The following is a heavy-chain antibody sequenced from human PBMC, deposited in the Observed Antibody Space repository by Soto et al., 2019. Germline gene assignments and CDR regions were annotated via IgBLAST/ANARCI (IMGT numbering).Heavy chain of an antibody. CDR3: ARDWGYHYGMDV. J-gene: IGHJ6*02. CDR2: ISAYNGNT. Sequence: QVQLVQSGAEVKKPGASVKVSCKASGYTFTSYGISWVRQAPGQGLEWMGWISAYNGNTNYAQKLQGRVIMHTXXSTSTAYMELRSLGSDDTAVYYCARDWGYHYGMDVWGQGTTVTVSS. V-gene: IGHV1-18*01. CDR1: GYTFTSYG. D-gene: IGHD3-16*01.